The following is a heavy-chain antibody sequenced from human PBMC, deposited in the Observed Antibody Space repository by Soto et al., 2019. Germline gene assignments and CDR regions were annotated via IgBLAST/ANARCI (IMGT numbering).Heavy chain of an antibody. CDR1: GGSISSYY. CDR3: ARVGSEAARPLFDY. CDR2: IYYSGST. Sequence: SETLSLTCTVSGGSISSYYWSWIRQPPGKGLEWIGYIYYSGSTNYNPSLKSRVTISVDTSKNQFSLKLSSVTAADTAEYYCARVGSEAARPLFDYWGQGTMVTVSS. V-gene: IGHV4-59*01. J-gene: IGHJ4*02. D-gene: IGHD6-6*01.